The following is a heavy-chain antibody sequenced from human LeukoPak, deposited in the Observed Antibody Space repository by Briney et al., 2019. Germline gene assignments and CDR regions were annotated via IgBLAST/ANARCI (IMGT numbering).Heavy chain of an antibody. CDR1: GYSISSGYY. CDR3: ARSTGGNWFDP. CDR2: IYHSGST. J-gene: IGHJ5*02. Sequence: SETLFLTCTVSGYSISSGYYWGWIRQPPGKGLEWIGSIYHSGSTYYNPSLKSRVTISVDTSKNQFSLKLSSVTAADTAVYYCARSTGGNWFDPWGQGTLVTVSS. V-gene: IGHV4-38-2*02. D-gene: IGHD4-23*01.